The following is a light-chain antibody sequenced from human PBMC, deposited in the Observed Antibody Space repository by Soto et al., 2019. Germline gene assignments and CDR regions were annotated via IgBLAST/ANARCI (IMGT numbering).Light chain of an antibody. V-gene: IGKV3-15*01. CDR3: QQYNNWPPVT. CDR1: QSVSIN. Sequence: TLSVSPGERATLSCRASQSVSINLAWYQQKPGQAPRLLIYGASTRATGFPARFSGSGSGTEFTLTINSLQSEDSAVYYCQQYNNWPPVTFGGGTKV. J-gene: IGKJ4*01. CDR2: GAS.